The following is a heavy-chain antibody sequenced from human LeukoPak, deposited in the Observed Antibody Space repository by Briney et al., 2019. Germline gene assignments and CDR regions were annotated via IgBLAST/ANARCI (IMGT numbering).Heavy chain of an antibody. V-gene: IGHV4-39*01. CDR1: GGSISSSSYY. CDR2: IYYSGST. J-gene: IGHJ3*02. CDR3: ASLQIQSSGAFDI. Sequence: SETLSLTCTVSGGSISSSSYYWGWIRQPPGKGLEWIGSIYYSGSTYYNPSLKSRVTISVDTSKNQFSLKLSSVTAADTAVYYCASLQIQSSGAFDIWGQGTMVTVSS. D-gene: IGHD3-10*01.